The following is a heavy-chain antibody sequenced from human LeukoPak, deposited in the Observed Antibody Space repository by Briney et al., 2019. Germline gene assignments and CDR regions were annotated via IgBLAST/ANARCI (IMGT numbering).Heavy chain of an antibody. CDR1: GFTFSSYA. CDR3: AKDVGVRGVIMADY. Sequence: PGGSLRLSCAASGFTFSSYAMTWVRQAPGKGLEWVSAISGSGDITYYADSVKGRFTISRDNSKNTLYLQMNSLRAEDTAVYYCAKDVGVRGVIMADYWGQGTLVTVSS. J-gene: IGHJ4*02. CDR2: ISGSGDIT. V-gene: IGHV3-23*01. D-gene: IGHD3-10*01.